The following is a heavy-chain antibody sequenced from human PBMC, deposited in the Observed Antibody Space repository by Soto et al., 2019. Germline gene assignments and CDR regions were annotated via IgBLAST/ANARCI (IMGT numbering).Heavy chain of an antibody. V-gene: IGHV3-23*01. J-gene: IGHJ4*02. Sequence: PGGSLRLSCAASGFTFSSYAMSWVRQAPGKGLEWVSGISDSGGSAYNADSVKGRFTISRDNAKSTPYLQMNSLRAEDTAVYYCAKDVSYGGKRPYYFDYWGQGTLVTVSS. CDR3: AKDVSYGGKRPYYFDY. CDR1: GFTFSSYA. CDR2: ISDSGGSA. D-gene: IGHD4-17*01.